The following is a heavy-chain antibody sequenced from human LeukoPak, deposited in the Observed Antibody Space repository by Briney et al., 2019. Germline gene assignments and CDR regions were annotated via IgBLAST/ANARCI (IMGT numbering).Heavy chain of an antibody. V-gene: IGHV4-61*01. J-gene: IGHJ4*02. D-gene: IGHD6-13*01. CDR1: SGSVNSGSYY. CDR3: ARRAGYTSSWYEY. CDR2: IYYSGST. Sequence: PSETLSLTCTVSSGSVNSGSYYWNWIRQPPGKGLEWIGYIYYSGSTNYNPSLKSRVTISVDTAKNQLSLELSSVTAADTAVYYCARRAGYTSSWYEYWGQGTLVTVSS.